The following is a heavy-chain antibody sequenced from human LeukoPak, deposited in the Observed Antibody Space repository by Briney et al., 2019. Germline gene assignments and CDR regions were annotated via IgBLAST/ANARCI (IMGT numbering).Heavy chain of an antibody. CDR2: ISSSSSYI. D-gene: IGHD2-2*02. Sequence: GGSLRLSCAASGFTFSSYSMNWVRQAPGKGLEWVSSISSSSSYIYYADSVKGRFTISRDNAKNSLYLQMNSLRAEDTAVYYCARDKRVELGYCSSTSCYTDAFDIWGQGTMVTVSS. V-gene: IGHV3-21*01. CDR1: GFTFSSYS. J-gene: IGHJ3*02. CDR3: ARDKRVELGYCSSTSCYTDAFDI.